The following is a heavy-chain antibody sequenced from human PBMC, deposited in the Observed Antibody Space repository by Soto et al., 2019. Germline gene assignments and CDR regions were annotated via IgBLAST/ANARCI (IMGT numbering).Heavy chain of an antibody. Sequence: EVQLVESGGGLVQPGGSLRLSCEASGFTFSSYRMSWVRQAPGKGLEWVAHIKQDGSENYYVDSVKGRFTISRDNAKNSMYLQKNGRRAEDTAVYYCARRSSTVAGWGTFDYWGQGTPVTVSS. CDR2: IKQDGSEN. V-gene: IGHV3-7*01. J-gene: IGHJ4*02. CDR1: GFTFSSYR. D-gene: IGHD6-19*01. CDR3: ARRSSTVAGWGTFDY.